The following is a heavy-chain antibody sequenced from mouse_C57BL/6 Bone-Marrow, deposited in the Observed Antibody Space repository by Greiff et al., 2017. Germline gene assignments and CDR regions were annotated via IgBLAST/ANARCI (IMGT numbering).Heavy chain of an antibody. J-gene: IGHJ2*01. CDR1: GYTFTSYW. CDR3: ASRVTTPHCDY. D-gene: IGHD2-3*01. V-gene: IGHV1-64*01. CDR2: IHPNSGST. Sequence: QVQLQQPGAELVKPGASVKLSCKASGYTFTSYWMHWVKQRPGQGLEWIGMIHPNSGSTNYNEKFNSKATLTVDKSSSTAYMQLSSLTSEDSAVYYCASRVTTPHCDYWGQGTTLTVAS.